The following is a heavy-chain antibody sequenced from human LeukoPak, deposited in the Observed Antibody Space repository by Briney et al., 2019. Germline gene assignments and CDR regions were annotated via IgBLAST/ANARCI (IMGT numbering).Heavy chain of an antibody. CDR3: ARVSDRYNWNDFKRYFDY. D-gene: IGHD1-20*01. J-gene: IGHJ4*02. Sequence: ASVKVSCKASGYTFTGYYMHWVRQAPGQGLGWMGWINPNSGGTNYAQKFQGRVTMTRDTSISTAYMELSRLRSDDTAVYYCARVSDRYNWNDFKRYFDYWGQGTLVTVSS. V-gene: IGHV1-2*02. CDR1: GYTFTGYY. CDR2: INPNSGGT.